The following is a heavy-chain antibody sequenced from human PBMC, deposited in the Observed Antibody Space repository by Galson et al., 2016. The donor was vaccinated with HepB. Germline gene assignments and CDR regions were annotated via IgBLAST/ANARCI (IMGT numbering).Heavy chain of an antibody. D-gene: IGHD3-16*01. J-gene: IGHJ6*04. CDR3: ASVAISFGESFMCYQYLEV. CDR2: INPNTGGS. V-gene: IGHV1-2*02. Sequence: SVKVSCKASGYTFTGYHIHWVRQAPGQGPEWMGWINPNTGGSNFAQNFQGRITMTRDTSINTVHMELSRLRSDDTAVYYCASVAISFGESFMCYQYLEVWRKGTTVTVSS. CDR1: GYTFTGYH.